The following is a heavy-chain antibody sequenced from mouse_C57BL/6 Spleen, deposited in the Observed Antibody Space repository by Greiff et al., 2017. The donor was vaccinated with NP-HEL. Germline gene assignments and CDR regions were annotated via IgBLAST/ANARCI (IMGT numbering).Heavy chain of an antibody. CDR2: IYPGDGDT. Sequence: VQLQQPGPELVKPGASVKISCKASGYAFSSSWMNWVKQRPGKGLEWIGRIYPGDGDTNYNGKFKGKATLTADKSSSTAYMQLSSLTSEDSAVYFCARSALITTVADYWGQGTTLTVSS. D-gene: IGHD1-1*01. CDR3: ARSALITTVADY. CDR1: GYAFSSSW. V-gene: IGHV1-82*01. J-gene: IGHJ2*01.